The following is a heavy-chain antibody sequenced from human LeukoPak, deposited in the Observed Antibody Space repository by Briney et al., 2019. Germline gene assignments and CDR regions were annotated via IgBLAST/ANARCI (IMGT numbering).Heavy chain of an antibody. CDR2: IYYSGST. CDR3: AREDRRDLVNWFDP. D-gene: IGHD2-15*01. J-gene: IGHJ5*02. CDR1: GGSISSYY. V-gene: IGHV4-59*01. Sequence: PSETLSLICTVSGGSISSYYWSWIRQPPGKGLEWIGYIYYSGSTNYNPSLKSRVTISVDTSKNQFSLKLSSVTAADTAVYYCAREDRRDLVNWFDPWGQGTLVTVSS.